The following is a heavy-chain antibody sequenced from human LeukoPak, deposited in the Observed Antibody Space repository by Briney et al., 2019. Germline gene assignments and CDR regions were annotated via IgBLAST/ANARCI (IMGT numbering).Heavy chain of an antibody. CDR2: ISSSGSTI. CDR1: GFTFSDYY. Sequence: GGSLRLSCAASGFTFSDYYMSWIRQAPGKGLERVSYISSSGSTIYYADSVKGRFTISRDNAKNSLYLQMNSLRAEDTAVYYCARVGYCSSTSCYTYYYMDVWGKGTTVTVSS. D-gene: IGHD2-2*02. J-gene: IGHJ6*03. CDR3: ARVGYCSSTSCYTYYYMDV. V-gene: IGHV3-11*01.